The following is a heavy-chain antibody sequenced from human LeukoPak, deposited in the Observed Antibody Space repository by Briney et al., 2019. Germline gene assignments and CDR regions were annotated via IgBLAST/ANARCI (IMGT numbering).Heavy chain of an antibody. CDR3: ARLEAY. J-gene: IGHJ4*02. Sequence: SETLSLTCAVSGYSISSGYYWGWIRQPPGKGLEWIGSIYHSGSTYYNLSLKSRVTISVDTSKNQFSLKLSSVTAADTAVYYCARLEAYWGQGTLVTVSS. V-gene: IGHV4-38-2*01. CDR2: IYHSGST. CDR1: GYSISSGYY.